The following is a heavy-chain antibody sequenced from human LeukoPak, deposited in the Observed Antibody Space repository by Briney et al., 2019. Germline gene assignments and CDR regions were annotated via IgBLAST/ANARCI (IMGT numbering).Heavy chain of an antibody. CDR3: AGYSSGWYRPGFDY. CDR2: IYYSGST. J-gene: IGHJ4*02. Sequence: PSETLSLTCTVSGGSISSSSYYWGWIRQPPGKGLEWIGSIYYSGSTYYNPSLKSRVTISVDTSKNQFSLKLSSVTAADTAVYYCAGYSSGWYRPGFDYWGQGTLVTVSS. V-gene: IGHV4-39*01. CDR1: GGSISSSSYY. D-gene: IGHD6-19*01.